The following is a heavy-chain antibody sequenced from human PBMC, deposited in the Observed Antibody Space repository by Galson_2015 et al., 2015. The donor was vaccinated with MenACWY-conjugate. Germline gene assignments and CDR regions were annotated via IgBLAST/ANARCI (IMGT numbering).Heavy chain of an antibody. J-gene: IGHJ3*02. Sequence: ETLSLTCTVSGGSISSYYWSWIRQPPGQGLEWIGYIYYSGSTSYNPSLKSRVTISVDTSKNQFSLKLSSVTAADTAVYYCARELAGGNAFDIWGQGTMVTVSS. CDR2: IYYSGST. CDR3: ARELAGGNAFDI. CDR1: GGSISSYY. V-gene: IGHV4-59*01. D-gene: IGHD6-19*01.